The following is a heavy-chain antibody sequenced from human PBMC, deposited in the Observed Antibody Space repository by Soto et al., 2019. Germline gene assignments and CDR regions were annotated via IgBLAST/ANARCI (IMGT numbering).Heavy chain of an antibody. J-gene: IGHJ6*02. V-gene: IGHV1-18*01. Sequence: GASVKVSCKASGYTFTSYGISWVRQPPGQGLSWIGWFCAYNVNTNYAQKLQGRVTMTTDTSTSTAFMELRSLRSDDTAVYYCASIHYYDSSGYYYYYYGMDVWGQGTTVTVS. CDR2: FCAYNVNT. CDR1: GYTFTSYG. CDR3: ASIHYYDSSGYYYYYYGMDV. D-gene: IGHD3-22*01.